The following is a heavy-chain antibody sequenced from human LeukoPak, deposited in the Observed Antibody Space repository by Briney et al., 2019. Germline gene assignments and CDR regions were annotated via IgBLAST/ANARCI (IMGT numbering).Heavy chain of an antibody. Sequence: GGSLRLSCAASGFTFSNAWMNWVHQTPGKGLEWVGRIKSKTDGGTTDYAAPVKGRFTISRDDSKPTLYLQMNSLKTEDTAVYYCTTRYCSGGRCDYWGQGTLVTVSS. CDR1: GFTFSNAW. CDR2: IKSKTDGGTT. D-gene: IGHD2-15*01. V-gene: IGHV3-15*01. CDR3: TTRYCSGGRCDY. J-gene: IGHJ4*02.